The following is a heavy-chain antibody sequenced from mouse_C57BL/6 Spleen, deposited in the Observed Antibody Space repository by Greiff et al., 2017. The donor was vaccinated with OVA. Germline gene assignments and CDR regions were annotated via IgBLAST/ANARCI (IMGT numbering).Heavy chain of an antibody. CDR1: GFSFTSYG. Sequence: QVQLKQSGPGLVQPSQSLSITCTASGFSFTSYGVHWVRQSPGKGLEWLGEIWRGGSTDYNAAFMSRLGITKDNSKSQVFVKMNSLRADDTAIYYCSTAKLGRGYFDVWGTGTTVTVSS. CDR2: IWRGGST. CDR3: STAKLGRGYFDV. J-gene: IGHJ1*03. V-gene: IGHV2-5*01. D-gene: IGHD4-1*01.